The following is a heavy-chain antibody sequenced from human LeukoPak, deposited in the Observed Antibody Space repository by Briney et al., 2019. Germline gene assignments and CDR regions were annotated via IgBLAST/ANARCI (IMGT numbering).Heavy chain of an antibody. CDR3: ARSGSGWYSIDYYYYMDV. V-gene: IGHV3-21*01. Sequence: GGSLRLSCAASGFTLSRNSMNWVRQAPGKGLEWVSSISSSSSYIYYADSVKGRFTISRDNAKNSLYLQMNSLRAEDTAVYYCARSGSGWYSIDYYYYMDVWGKGTTVTISS. J-gene: IGHJ6*03. CDR1: GFTLSRNS. CDR2: ISSSSSYI. D-gene: IGHD6-19*01.